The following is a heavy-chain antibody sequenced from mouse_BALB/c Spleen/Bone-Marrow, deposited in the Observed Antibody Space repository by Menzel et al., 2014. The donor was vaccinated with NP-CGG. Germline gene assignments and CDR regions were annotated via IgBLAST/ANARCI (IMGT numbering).Heavy chain of an antibody. CDR2: INPDSRTI. Sequence: DVMLVESGGGLVQPGGSLKLSCAASGFDFSRYWMSWVRQAPGKGLEWIGEINPDSRTITYSPSLKDKLIISRDNAKNTLSLRLNKVRSEDTALYYCARPDYYGYLNYWGQGTTLTVSS. CDR3: ARPDYYGYLNY. J-gene: IGHJ2*01. CDR1: GFDFSRYW. D-gene: IGHD1-1*01. V-gene: IGHV4-1*02.